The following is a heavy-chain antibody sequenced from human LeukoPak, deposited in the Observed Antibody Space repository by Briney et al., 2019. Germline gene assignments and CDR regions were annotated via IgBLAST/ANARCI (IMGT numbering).Heavy chain of an antibody. D-gene: IGHD6-19*01. J-gene: IGHJ4*02. CDR2: INSDGSST. V-gene: IGHV3-74*01. CDR1: GFTFSSYW. Sequence: GGSLRLSCAASGFTFSSYWMHWVRHAPGKGLVWVSRINSDGSSTSYADSVKGRFTISRDNAKNTLYLQMNSLRAEDTAVYYCARAPNWVAGTAFDYWGQGTLVTVSS. CDR3: ARAPNWVAGTAFDY.